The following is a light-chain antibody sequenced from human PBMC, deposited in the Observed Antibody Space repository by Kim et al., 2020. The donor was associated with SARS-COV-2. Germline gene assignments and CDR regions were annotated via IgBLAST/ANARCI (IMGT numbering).Light chain of an antibody. CDR2: QAS. CDR3: KQYETYWR. CDR1: QSVDSW. Sequence: DIQMTRSPSTLSAFVGNRVTITCRASQSVDSWLAWYQQKPGKAPKLLIYQASKLASGVPSRFSGSGSGTDFTLTISNLQPDDSAIYYCKQYETYWRFGPGTKVDIK. J-gene: IGKJ1*01. V-gene: IGKV1-5*03.